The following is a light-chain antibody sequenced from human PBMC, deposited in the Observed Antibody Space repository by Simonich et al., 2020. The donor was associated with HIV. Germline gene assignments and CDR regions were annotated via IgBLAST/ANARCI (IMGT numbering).Light chain of an antibody. Sequence: QSALTQPASVSGSPGQSITISCTGTSSDVGGYNYVSWYQHHPGKAPKLIIFNVTERPSGASIRFSGSKSGNTASLTISGLQAEDEADFYCSSYTSSSTWVFGGGTKVTVL. CDR1: SSDVGGYNY. J-gene: IGLJ3*02. CDR2: NVT. V-gene: IGLV2-14*03. CDR3: SSYTSSSTWV.